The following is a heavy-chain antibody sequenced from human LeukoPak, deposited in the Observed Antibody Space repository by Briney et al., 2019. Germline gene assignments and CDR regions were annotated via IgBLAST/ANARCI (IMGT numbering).Heavy chain of an antibody. V-gene: IGHV3-53*01. Sequence: GGSLRLSCAACGFTVSSNYMSWVRQAPGKGLEWVSVIFSGGGTYYADSGKGRFTISRDNSKNTLYLQMNSLRAEDTAVYYCARDTVDWFGEMVDYYGMDVWGKGTTVTVSS. J-gene: IGHJ6*04. CDR1: GFTVSSNY. CDR3: ARDTVDWFGEMVDYYGMDV. CDR2: IFSGGGT. D-gene: IGHD3-10*01.